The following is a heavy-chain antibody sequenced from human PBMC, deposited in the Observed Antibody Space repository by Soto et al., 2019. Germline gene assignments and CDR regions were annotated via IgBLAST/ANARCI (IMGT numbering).Heavy chain of an antibody. D-gene: IGHD2-2*01. V-gene: IGHV4-31*03. Sequence: QVQLQESGPGLVKPSQTLSLTCTVSGGSISSGGYYWSWIRQHPAKGLEWIGYIYYSGSTYYNPSLKGRVTISVDTTKNQFSLELSSVTAADTAVYYCARGRSSTSPYPIGYWGQGTLVTVSS. CDR1: GGSISSGGYY. CDR2: IYYSGST. CDR3: ARGRSSTSPYPIGY. J-gene: IGHJ4*02.